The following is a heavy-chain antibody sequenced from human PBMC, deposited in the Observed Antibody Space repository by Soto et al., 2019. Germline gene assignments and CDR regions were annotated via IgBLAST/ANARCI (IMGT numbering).Heavy chain of an antibody. V-gene: IGHV4-34*01. CDR3: ARGVGLAHYGSGSYFKRSRYFDY. J-gene: IGHJ4*02. Sequence: SETPSPPLAVFGGFLSGYFSGRVPPPPREGGGWGGEINHSGSTNYNPSLKSRVTISVDTSKNQFSLKLSSVTAADTAVYYCARGVGLAHYGSGSYFKRSRYFDYWGQGTLVTVSS. CDR1: GGFLSGYF. CDR2: INHSGST. D-gene: IGHD3-10*01.